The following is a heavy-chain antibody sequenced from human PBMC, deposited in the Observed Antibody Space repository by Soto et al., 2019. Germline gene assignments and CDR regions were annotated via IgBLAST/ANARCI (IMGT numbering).Heavy chain of an antibody. CDR3: ARDPADCSGGSCLYYYGMDV. CDR2: INPSGGST. D-gene: IGHD2-15*01. V-gene: IGHV1-46*01. CDR1: GYTFTSYY. Sequence: GASVKVSCKASGYTFTSYYMHWVRQAPGQGLEWMGIINPSGGSTSYAQKFQGRVTMTRDTSTSTVYMELSSLRSEDTAVYYCARDPADCSGGSCLYYYGMDVWGQATTVTVSS. J-gene: IGHJ6*02.